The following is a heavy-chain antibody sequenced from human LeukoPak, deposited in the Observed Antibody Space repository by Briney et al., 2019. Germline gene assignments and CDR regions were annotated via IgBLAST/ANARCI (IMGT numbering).Heavy chain of an antibody. Sequence: ASVKVSCKASGGTFSSYAMHWVRQAPGQRLEWMGWINAGNGNTKYSQKFQGRVTITRDTSASTAYMELSSLRSEDTAVYYCARGDSVVVIPVDFDYWGQGTLVTVSS. CDR1: GGTFSSYA. CDR3: ARGDSVVVIPVDFDY. V-gene: IGHV1-3*01. CDR2: INAGNGNT. D-gene: IGHD3-22*01. J-gene: IGHJ4*02.